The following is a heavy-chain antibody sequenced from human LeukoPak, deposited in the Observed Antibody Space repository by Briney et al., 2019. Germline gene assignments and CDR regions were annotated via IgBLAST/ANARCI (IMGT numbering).Heavy chain of an antibody. CDR1: GFTVSSSY. CDR2: FYRGDST. J-gene: IGHJ4*02. V-gene: IGHV3-53*01. D-gene: IGHD1-26*01. CDR3: ASSGSYRFDY. Sequence: GGSLRLSCAASGFTVSSSYMYWVRQAPGKGLEWVSFFYRGDSTYYADSVKGRFTISRDNSKNTLYLQMNSLRDEDTAVYYCASSGSYRFDYWGQGTLVTVSS.